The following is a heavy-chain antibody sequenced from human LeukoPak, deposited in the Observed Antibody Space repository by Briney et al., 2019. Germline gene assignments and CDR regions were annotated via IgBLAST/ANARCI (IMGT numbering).Heavy chain of an antibody. CDR1: GFTFSSYS. D-gene: IGHD3-10*01. CDR3: AREAITMVRGVFINQYYFDY. J-gene: IGHJ4*02. CDR2: IKQDGSEK. V-gene: IGHV3-7*01. Sequence: GGSLRLSCAASGFTFSSYSMNWVRQAPGKGLEWVANIKQDGSEKYYVDSVTGRFTISRDNAKNSLYLQMNSLRAEDTAVYYCAREAITMVRGVFINQYYFDYWGQGILVTVSS.